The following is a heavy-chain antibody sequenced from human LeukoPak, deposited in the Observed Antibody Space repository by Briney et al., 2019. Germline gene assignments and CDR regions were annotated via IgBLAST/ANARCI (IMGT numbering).Heavy chain of an antibody. CDR3: AREGGLYGSGSYTGLDI. CDR1: GYTFTGYY. D-gene: IGHD3-10*01. J-gene: IGHJ3*02. CDR2: INPHSGGT. V-gene: IGHV1-2*02. Sequence: ASVKVSCKASGYTFTGYYIHWVRQAPGQGLEWMGWINPHSGGTNYAQKFQGRVTMTRDTFISTAYMELSRLRSDDTAVYYCAREGGLYGSGSYTGLDIWGQGTMVTVSS.